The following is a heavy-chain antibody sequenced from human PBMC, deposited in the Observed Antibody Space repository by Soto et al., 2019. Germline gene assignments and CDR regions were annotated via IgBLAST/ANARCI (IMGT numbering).Heavy chain of an antibody. CDR2: IKQDGSEK. CDR1: GFTFSSYW. D-gene: IGHD6-13*01. CDR3: TRDASRDSSARGWFDP. Sequence: PGGSLRLSCAASGFTFSSYWMSWVRQAPGKGLEWVANIKQDGSEKYYTDALRGRFTISRDNAKNSLHLQMNSLRAEDTAVYYCTRDASRDSSARGWFDPWGPGTLVTVSS. J-gene: IGHJ5*02. V-gene: IGHV3-7*01.